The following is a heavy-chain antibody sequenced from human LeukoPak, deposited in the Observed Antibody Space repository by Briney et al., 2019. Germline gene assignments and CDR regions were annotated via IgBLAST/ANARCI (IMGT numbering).Heavy chain of an antibody. V-gene: IGHV4-39*01. Sequence: SETLSLTCTVSGGSISSSSYYWGWIRQPPGKGLEWIGSIYYSGSTYYNPSLKSRVTISVDTSKNQFSLKLSSVTAADTAVYYCARRYCSSTSCYNSLSWFDPWGQGTLVTVSS. J-gene: IGHJ5*02. CDR3: ARRYCSSTSCYNSLSWFDP. CDR2: IYYSGST. D-gene: IGHD2-2*02. CDR1: GGSISSSSYY.